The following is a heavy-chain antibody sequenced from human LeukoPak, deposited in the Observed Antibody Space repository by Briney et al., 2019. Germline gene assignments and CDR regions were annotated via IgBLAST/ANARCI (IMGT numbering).Heavy chain of an antibody. CDR3: ARDIGRNDAFEI. D-gene: IGHD1-14*01. CDR2: IYYSGNT. V-gene: IGHV4-59*01. Sequence: SETLSLTCTVSGGSISSDYYWSWIRQPPGKGLEWIGYIYYSGNTNYNPSLKSRVTMSVDTSKNQFSLKLSSVTAADTAVYNCARDIGRNDAFEIWGQGTMVSVSS. J-gene: IGHJ3*02. CDR1: GGSISSDYY.